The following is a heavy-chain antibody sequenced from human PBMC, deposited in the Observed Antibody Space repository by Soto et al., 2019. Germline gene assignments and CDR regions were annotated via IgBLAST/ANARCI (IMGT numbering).Heavy chain of an antibody. V-gene: IGHV4-34*01. Sequence: SETLSLTCAVYGGSFSGYYWSWIRQPPGKGLEWIGEINHSGNTNYNPSLKSRVTMSVDTSKNQFSLKLSSVTAADTAVYYCARVGLGWLRPVDYWGQGTLVTVS. CDR1: GGSFSGYY. J-gene: IGHJ4*02. D-gene: IGHD5-12*01. CDR2: INHSGNT. CDR3: ARVGLGWLRPVDY.